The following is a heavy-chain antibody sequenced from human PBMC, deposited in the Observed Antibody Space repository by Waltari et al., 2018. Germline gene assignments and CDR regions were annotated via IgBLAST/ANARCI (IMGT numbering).Heavy chain of an antibody. CDR1: GFTFSSYA. CDR2: ISYDGSNK. D-gene: IGHD1-7*01. Sequence: QVQLVESGGGVVQPGRSLRLSCAASGFTFSSYAMHWVRQAPGKGLEWVAVISYDGSNKDYADSVKGRFTSSRDNSKNTLYLQMNSLRAEDTAVYYCARLELRGYWGQGTLVTVSS. V-gene: IGHV3-30-3*01. J-gene: IGHJ4*02. CDR3: ARLELRGY.